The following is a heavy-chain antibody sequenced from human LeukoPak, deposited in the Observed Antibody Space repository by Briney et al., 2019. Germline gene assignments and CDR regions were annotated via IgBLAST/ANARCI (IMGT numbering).Heavy chain of an antibody. CDR2: INYSGKT. V-gene: IGHV4-34*01. D-gene: IGHD2-2*01. CDR1: GESLSCYY. J-gene: IGHJ5*02. Sequence: PSETLFLAFSVHGESLSCYYCASIPQPPGKGLEWIGEINYSGKTNYNPSLKSRHTLSVDTSNNQFSLKLSTVTGADKAVYYCARGDPSGPGGLLRYCWCTSCQGWFDRWRQGTLVTVPS. CDR3: ARGDPSGPGGLLRYCWCTSCQGWFDR.